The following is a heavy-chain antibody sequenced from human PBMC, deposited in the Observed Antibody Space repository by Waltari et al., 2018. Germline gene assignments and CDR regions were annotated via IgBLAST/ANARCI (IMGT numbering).Heavy chain of an antibody. CDR3: ARGVGVVAATPITYGMDV. J-gene: IGHJ6*02. CDR2: MNPNSGNT. D-gene: IGHD2-15*01. CDR1: GYTFTSYD. V-gene: IGHV1-8*01. Sequence: QVQLVQSGAEVKKPGASVKVSCKASGYTFTSYDINWVRQATGQGIEWMGWMNPNSGNTVYAQKFQGRVTKARNTSISTSYMELSSLRSEDTAVYYCARGVGVVAATPITYGMDVWGQGTTVTVSS.